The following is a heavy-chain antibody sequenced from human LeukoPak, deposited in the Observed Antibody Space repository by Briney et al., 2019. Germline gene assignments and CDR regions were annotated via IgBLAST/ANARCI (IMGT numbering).Heavy chain of an antibody. CDR1: GFTFSSYS. CDR3: AKIWLGYCSGGSCYSSHY. CDR2: ISGSGGST. Sequence: GGSLRLSCAASGFTFSSYSMNWVRQAPGKGLEWVSAISGSGGSTYYADSVKGRFTISRDNSKNTLYLQMNSLRAEDTAVYYCAKIWLGYCSGGSCYSSHYWGQGTLVTVSS. D-gene: IGHD2-15*01. V-gene: IGHV3-23*01. J-gene: IGHJ4*02.